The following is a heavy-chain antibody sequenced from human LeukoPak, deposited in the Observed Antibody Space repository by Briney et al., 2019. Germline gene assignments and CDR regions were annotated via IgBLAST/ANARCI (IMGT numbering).Heavy chain of an antibody. CDR2: INTNTGNP. V-gene: IGHV7-4-1*02. J-gene: IGHJ4*02. CDR3: ARYLDDSSSWYAFDY. Sequence: ASVRVSCKASGYTFTSYAMNWVRQAPGQGLEWMGGINTNTGNPTYAQGFTGRFVFSLDTSVSTAYLQISSLKAEDTAVYYCARYLDDSSSWYAFDYWGQGTLVTVSS. CDR1: GYTFTSYA. D-gene: IGHD6-13*01.